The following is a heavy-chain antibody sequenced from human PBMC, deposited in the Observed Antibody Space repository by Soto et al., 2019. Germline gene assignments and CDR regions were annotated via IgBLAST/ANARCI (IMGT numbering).Heavy chain of an antibody. J-gene: IGHJ4*02. CDR2: IIPIFGTA. Sequence: QVQLVQSGAEVKKPGSSVKVSCKASGGTFSSYAISWVRQAPGQGLEWMGGIIPIFGTANYAQKFQGRVTITADESTSTAYMELSSLRSEDTAVYYCARALYPYYDSSGYYARFDYWGQGTLVTVSS. D-gene: IGHD3-22*01. CDR3: ARALYPYYDSSGYYARFDY. V-gene: IGHV1-69*12. CDR1: GGTFSSYA.